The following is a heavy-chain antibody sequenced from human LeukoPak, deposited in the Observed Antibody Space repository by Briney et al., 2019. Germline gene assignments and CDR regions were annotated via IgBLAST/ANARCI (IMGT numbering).Heavy chain of an antibody. V-gene: IGHV4-34*01. CDR2: INHSGST. D-gene: IGHD6-13*01. CDR1: GGSFSGYY. J-gene: IGHJ5*02. Sequence: PSETLSLTCAVYGGSFSGYYWSWIRQPPGKGLEWIGEINHSGSTNYNPSLKSRVTISVDTSKNQFSLKLSSVTAADTAVYYCARGQSSSWYEVSNWFDPWGQGTLVTVSS. CDR3: ARGQSSSWYEVSNWFDP.